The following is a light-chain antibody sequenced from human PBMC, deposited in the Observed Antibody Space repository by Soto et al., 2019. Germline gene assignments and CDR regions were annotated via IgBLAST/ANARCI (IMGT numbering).Light chain of an antibody. CDR1: ESISRH. CDR2: AAS. Sequence: DLQMTQSPSSLSASVGDRVTITCRASESISRHLNWYQQKPGKAPKLLIYAASSLQNGVPSRFXGSASGTDFTLTISNLQPEDFATYYCQQSYSTLTITFGQGTRLEIK. V-gene: IGKV1-39*01. J-gene: IGKJ5*01. CDR3: QQSYSTLTIT.